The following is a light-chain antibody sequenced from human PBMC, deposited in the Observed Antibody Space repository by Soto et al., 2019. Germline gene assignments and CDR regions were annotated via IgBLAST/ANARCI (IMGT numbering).Light chain of an antibody. J-gene: IGKJ5*01. CDR3: QQSYSTPIT. Sequence: DIQMTQSPSSVSVSVGDRVTITCRASQSISSYLNWYQQKPGKAPKLLIYAASSLQSGVPSRFSGSGSGTDFTLTISSLQPEDFATYYCQQSYSTPITLGQGTRLEI. V-gene: IGKV1-39*01. CDR2: AAS. CDR1: QSISSY.